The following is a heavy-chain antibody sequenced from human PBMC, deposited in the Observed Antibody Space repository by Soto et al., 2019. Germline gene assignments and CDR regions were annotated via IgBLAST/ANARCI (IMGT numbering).Heavy chain of an antibody. CDR2: IHYSGTA. J-gene: IGHJ4*02. Sequence: SETLSLTCNVSGVSIKSHYWAWIRQPPGKGLEWIGHIHYSGTAGYSPSLKSRVTLSVLRAENQFSLKLLSVTSADTAVYFCAAGEASSRNLAPYYLNFWGQGTLVTVSS. D-gene: IGHD6-13*01. V-gene: IGHV4-59*11. CDR3: AAGEASSRNLAPYYLNF. CDR1: GVSIKSHY.